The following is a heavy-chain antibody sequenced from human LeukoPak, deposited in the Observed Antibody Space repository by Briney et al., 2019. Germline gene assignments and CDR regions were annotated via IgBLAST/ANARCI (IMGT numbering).Heavy chain of an antibody. V-gene: IGHV4-34*01. Sequence: WETLTLTCAVYGGSFSGYYWSWIRQPPGKGLEWIGEINHSGSTNYNPSLKSRVTISVDTSKNQFSLKLSSVTAADTAVYYCARGEGTMVRGVIIKSRYFDYWGQGTLVSVSS. CDR2: INHSGST. CDR1: GGSFSGYY. CDR3: ARGEGTMVRGVIIKSRYFDY. J-gene: IGHJ4*01. D-gene: IGHD3-10*01.